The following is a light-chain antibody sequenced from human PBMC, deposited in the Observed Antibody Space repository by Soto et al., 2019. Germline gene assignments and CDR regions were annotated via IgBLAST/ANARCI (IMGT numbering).Light chain of an antibody. CDR2: NNN. CDR3: AVWDDSLNGWV. V-gene: IGLV1-44*01. Sequence: QSVLTQSPSASETPGQRVAVSCSGRTSNIGRNVVNWYQQVPGTAPRLLIHNNNQRPSGVPDRFSGSKSGTSASLAISGLRSEDEADYYCAVWDDSLNGWVFGGGTKVTVL. CDR1: TSNIGRNV. J-gene: IGLJ3*02.